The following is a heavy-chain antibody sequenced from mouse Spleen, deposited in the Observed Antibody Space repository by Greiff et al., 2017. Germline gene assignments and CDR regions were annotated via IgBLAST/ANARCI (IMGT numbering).Heavy chain of an antibody. D-gene: IGHD2-10*01. J-gene: IGHJ2*01. CDR3: AMAYYGNYLYYFDY. Sequence: EVKLQESGPELVKPGASVKMSCKASGYTFTDYNMHWVKQSHGKSLEWIGYINPNNGGTSYNQKFKGKATLTVNKSSSTAYMELRSLTSEDSAVYYCAMAYYGNYLYYFDYWGQGTTLTVSS. CDR2: INPNNGGT. V-gene: IGHV1-22*01. CDR1: GYTFTDYN.